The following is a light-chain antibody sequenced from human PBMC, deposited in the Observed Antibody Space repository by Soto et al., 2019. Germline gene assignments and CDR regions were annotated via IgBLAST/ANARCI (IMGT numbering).Light chain of an antibody. V-gene: IGKV3-20*01. Sequence: EIVLTQSPGTLSLSPGERATLSCRASQSVSSSYLAWYQQKPGQAPRLLIYGASSRATGIPDRFSGSGSGTDFTLTISGLEPEDFAVYYCQQYGSSLLTFGEGTKVEIK. CDR3: QQYGSSLLT. J-gene: IGKJ1*01. CDR2: GAS. CDR1: QSVSSSY.